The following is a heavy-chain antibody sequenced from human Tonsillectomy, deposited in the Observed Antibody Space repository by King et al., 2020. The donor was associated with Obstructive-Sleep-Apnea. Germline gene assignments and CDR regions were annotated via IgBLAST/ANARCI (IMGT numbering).Heavy chain of an antibody. CDR2: ISGSGGST. CDR3: AKEGGDSITMIVVVIYGFDY. D-gene: IGHD3-22*01. V-gene: IGHV3-23*04. J-gene: IGHJ4*02. Sequence: VQLVESGGGLVQPGGSLRLSCAASGFTFSSYAMSWVRQAPGKGLEWVSAISGSGGSTYYADSVKGRFTISRDNSKNTLYLQMNSLRAEETAVYYCAKEGGDSITMIVVVIYGFDYWGQGTLVTVSS. CDR1: GFTFSSYA.